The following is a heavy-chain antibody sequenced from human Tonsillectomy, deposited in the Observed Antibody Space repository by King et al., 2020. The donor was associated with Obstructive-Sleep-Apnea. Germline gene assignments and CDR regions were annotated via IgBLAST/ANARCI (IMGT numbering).Heavy chain of an antibody. CDR1: GFTFSTYA. D-gene: IGHD5-12*01. V-gene: IGHV3-23*04. CDR2: ISGAGDRT. Sequence: VQLVESGGGLVQPGGSLRLSCAGSGFTFSTYAMTWVRQAPGKGLEWVSSISGAGDRTYYAESLRGRFTISREHSKNTVYLQINSLRAEDTAIYYCVGGYDRDYFDHWGQGTLVTVSS. CDR3: VGGYDRDYFDH. J-gene: IGHJ4*02.